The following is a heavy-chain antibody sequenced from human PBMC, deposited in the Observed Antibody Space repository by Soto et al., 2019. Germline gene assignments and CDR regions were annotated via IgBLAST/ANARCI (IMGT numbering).Heavy chain of an antibody. V-gene: IGHV5-51*01. D-gene: IGHD3-16*02. CDR2: THGGDANP. CDR3: ARRGTYRSGLAD. Sequence: PGESLKISCKGSGYIFSSYWIGWVRQMPGKGLEWMGITHGGDANPRYSPSFEGQVTISTDKSITTAYLQWSSLKASDTAMYYWARRGTYRSGLADRGQGTLVTVSS. J-gene: IGHJ4*02. CDR1: GYIFSSYW.